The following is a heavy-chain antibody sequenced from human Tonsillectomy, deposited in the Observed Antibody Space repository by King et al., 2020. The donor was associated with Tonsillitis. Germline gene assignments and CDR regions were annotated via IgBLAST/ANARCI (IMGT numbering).Heavy chain of an antibody. D-gene: IGHD3-10*01. J-gene: IGHJ5*02. CDR2: IYHSGST. V-gene: IGHV4-38-2*01. CDR1: GYSISSGYY. CDR3: GRLRWLGELLGGWFDP. Sequence: LQLQESGPGLVKPSETLSLTCAVSGYSISSGYYWGWIRQPPGKGLEWIGNIYHSGSTYYNPTLKSRVTISVDTSQNQFSLKLSSLTAADTAVYYCGRLRWLGELLGGWFDPWGQGTLVTVSS.